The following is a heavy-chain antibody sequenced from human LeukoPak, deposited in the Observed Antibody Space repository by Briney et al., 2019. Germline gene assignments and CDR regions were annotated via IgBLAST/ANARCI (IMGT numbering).Heavy chain of an antibody. J-gene: IGHJ6*03. CDR2: INWNGGST. CDR3: ARTGTCTSCYLGVYYYYYMDV. V-gene: IGHV3-20*04. Sequence: GGSLRLFCAAWGFIFYDYGMSWVRHAPGKAVEGVSGINWNGGSTGYADSVKGRFTISRDNAKNSLYLQMSSLRAEDTALYYCARTGTCTSCYLGVYYYYYMDVWGKGTTVTVSS. D-gene: IGHD2-2*01. CDR1: GFIFYDYG.